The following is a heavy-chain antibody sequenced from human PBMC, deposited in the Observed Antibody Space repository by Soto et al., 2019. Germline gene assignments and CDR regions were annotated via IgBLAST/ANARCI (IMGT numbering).Heavy chain of an antibody. J-gene: IGHJ6*02. CDR3: AREPPVGAYTMDA. CDR1: GFTFRTYS. Sequence: PGGSLRLSCEASGFTFRTYSMNWVRQAPGKGLEWLSYINSGSNSISYSDSVKGRFTISRDNAKNSLSLEMNSLRDEATAVYYCAREPPVGAYTMDAWGQETRVTIAS. CDR2: INSGSNSI. V-gene: IGHV3-48*02. D-gene: IGHD3-16*01.